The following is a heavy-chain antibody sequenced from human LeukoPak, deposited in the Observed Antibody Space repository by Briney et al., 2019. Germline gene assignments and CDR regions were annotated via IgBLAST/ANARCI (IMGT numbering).Heavy chain of an antibody. Sequence: GGSLRLSCAASGFTFSSYAMSWVRQAPGKGLEWVSSISGNSGSTYYADSVNGRFTISRDNSKNTVYLQMNSLRAEDTAVYYCAKVSAWAMVGATYFDYWGQGTLVTVSS. CDR2: ISGNSGST. V-gene: IGHV3-23*01. J-gene: IGHJ4*02. D-gene: IGHD1-26*01. CDR3: AKVSAWAMVGATYFDY. CDR1: GFTFSSYA.